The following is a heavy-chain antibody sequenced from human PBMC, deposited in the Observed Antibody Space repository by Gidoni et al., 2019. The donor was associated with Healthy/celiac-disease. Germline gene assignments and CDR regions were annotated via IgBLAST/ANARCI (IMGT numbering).Heavy chain of an antibody. Sequence: EVQLVQSGAEVKKPGESRKISCKGSGYSCTSYWTVWVRQMPGKGLEWMGIIYPGDSDTRYSPSFQGQVTISAGKSISTAYLQWSSLKASDTAMYYCATNLRDYGDYHAFDIWGQGTMVTVSS. D-gene: IGHD4-17*01. CDR3: ATNLRDYGDYHAFDI. V-gene: IGHV5-51*01. J-gene: IGHJ3*02. CDR1: GYSCTSYW. CDR2: IYPGDSDT.